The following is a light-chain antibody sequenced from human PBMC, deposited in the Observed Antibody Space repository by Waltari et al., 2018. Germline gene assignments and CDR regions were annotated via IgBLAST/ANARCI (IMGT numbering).Light chain of an antibody. Sequence: QSALTQPASVSGSPGQSITISCPGPSSDVGNFNLVSWYQQHPGKAPTLMIYEGNKRPSGVSNRFSGSKSGNIASLTISGLQAEDEADYYCCSYAGSSAPRVFGGGTKLTVL. CDR3: CSYAGSSAPRV. CDR2: EGN. J-gene: IGLJ3*02. V-gene: IGLV2-23*01. CDR1: SSDVGNFNL.